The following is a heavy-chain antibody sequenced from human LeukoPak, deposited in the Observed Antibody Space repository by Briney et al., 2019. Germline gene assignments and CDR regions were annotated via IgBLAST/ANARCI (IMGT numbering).Heavy chain of an antibody. J-gene: IGHJ4*02. V-gene: IGHV3-7*01. CDR2: IKQDGSEK. Sequence: GGSLRLSCAASGFTFSGYWMSWVRQAPGKGLEWVANIKQDGSEKYYVDSVKGRFTISRDNAKNSLYLQMNSLRAEDTAVYYCARETGGYSDYWGQGTLVTVSS. CDR1: GFTFSGYW. CDR3: ARETGGYSDY. D-gene: IGHD4-23*01.